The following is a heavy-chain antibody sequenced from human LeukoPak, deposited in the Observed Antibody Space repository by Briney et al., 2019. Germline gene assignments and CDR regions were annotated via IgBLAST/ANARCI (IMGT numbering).Heavy chain of an antibody. Sequence: PGGSLRLSCAASGFTFSSYWMHWVRQAPGKGLVWVSRINSDGSSISYADSVKGRFTISRDNAKNTLYLQMNSLRAEDTAVYYCAKVPSYYYDSSGTEGDYWGQGTLVTVSS. V-gene: IGHV3-74*01. D-gene: IGHD3-22*01. CDR2: INSDGSSI. CDR3: AKVPSYYYDSSGTEGDY. CDR1: GFTFSSYW. J-gene: IGHJ4*02.